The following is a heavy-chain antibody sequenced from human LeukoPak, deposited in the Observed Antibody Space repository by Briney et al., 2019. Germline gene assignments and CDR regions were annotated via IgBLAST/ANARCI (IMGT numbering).Heavy chain of an antibody. Sequence: SETLSLTCTVSGGSIGNLYWSWIRQPPGKGLEWIGYFYYSGSANYNPSLKSRVTISLDTSKNQFSLKLSSVTAADTAVYYCARYYFDSSGSLDYWAQGTLVTVSS. CDR2: FYYSGSA. D-gene: IGHD3-22*01. CDR1: GGSIGNLY. CDR3: ARYYFDSSGSLDY. J-gene: IGHJ4*02. V-gene: IGHV4-59*11.